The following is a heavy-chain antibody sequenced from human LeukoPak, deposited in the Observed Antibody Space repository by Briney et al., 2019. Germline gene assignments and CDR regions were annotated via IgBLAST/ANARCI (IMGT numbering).Heavy chain of an antibody. J-gene: IGHJ4*02. CDR2: IYHSGST. D-gene: IGHD2-8*01. CDR1: GGFISSSNW. V-gene: IGHV4-4*02. CDR3: ARGGVDVGDY. Sequence: SEALSLTCAVSGGFISSSNWSSGVRQPPGKGLEWIGEIYHSGSTNYNPSLKSRVTISVDKSKNQFSLKLSSVTAAYTAVYYCARGGVDVGDYWGQGTLVTVSS.